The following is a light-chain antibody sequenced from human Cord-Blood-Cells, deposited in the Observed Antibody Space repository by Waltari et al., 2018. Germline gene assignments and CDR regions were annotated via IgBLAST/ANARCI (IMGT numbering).Light chain of an antibody. CDR2: DVS. CDR3: CSYAGSYTYV. CDR1: TSAVGGYNY. Sequence: QSALTQPRSMSGSPGQSVTISCTGTTSAVGGYNYVSWYQQHPGKAPKLMIYDVSKRPSGVPDRFAGAKSGNTASLTISGLQAEDEADYYCCSYAGSYTYVFGTGTKVTVL. J-gene: IGLJ1*01. V-gene: IGLV2-11*01.